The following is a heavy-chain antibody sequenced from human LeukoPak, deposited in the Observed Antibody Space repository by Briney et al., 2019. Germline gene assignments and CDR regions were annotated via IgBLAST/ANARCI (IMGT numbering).Heavy chain of an antibody. J-gene: IGHJ3*02. Sequence: GGSLRLSCAASGFTFSDYYMSWIRQAPGKGLEWVSYISSSGSTIYYADSVKGRFTISRDNAKNSLYLQINSLRAEDTAVYYCAREGITMVQGVIIANDAFDIWGQGTMVTVSS. CDR1: GFTFSDYY. CDR2: ISSSGSTI. CDR3: AREGITMVQGVIIANDAFDI. D-gene: IGHD3-10*01. V-gene: IGHV3-11*01.